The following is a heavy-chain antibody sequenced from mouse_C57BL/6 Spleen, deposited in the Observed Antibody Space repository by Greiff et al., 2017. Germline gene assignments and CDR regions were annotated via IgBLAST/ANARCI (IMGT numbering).Heavy chain of an antibody. CDR2: IDPSDSYT. J-gene: IGHJ2*01. CDR3: ARRVGYDFDY. Sequence: QVQLQQPGAELVRPGTSVKLSCKASGYTFTSYWMHWVKQRPGQGLEWIGVIDPSDSYTNYNQKFKGKATLTVDTSSSTAYMQLSSLTSEDSAVYYCARRVGYDFDYGGQGTTLTVSS. V-gene: IGHV1-59*01. D-gene: IGHD2-2*01. CDR1: GYTFTSYW.